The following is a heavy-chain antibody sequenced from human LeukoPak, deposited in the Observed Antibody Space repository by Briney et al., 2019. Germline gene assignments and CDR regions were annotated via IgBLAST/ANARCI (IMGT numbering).Heavy chain of an antibody. CDR2: GSAYNGNT. Sequence: ASVTVSCKASVYTFTNCGISWVRQAPGQGLEWKGWGSAYNGNTNYAQEFQGRVTMTTDAATSTAYLELRSLRSDDTAVYYCARGGGLVPGTWFDPWGQGTLVTVSS. J-gene: IGHJ5*02. V-gene: IGHV1-18*01. D-gene: IGHD6-19*01. CDR1: VYTFTNCG. CDR3: ARGGGLVPGTWFDP.